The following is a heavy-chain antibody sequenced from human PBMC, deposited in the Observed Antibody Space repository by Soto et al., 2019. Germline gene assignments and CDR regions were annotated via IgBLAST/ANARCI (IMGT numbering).Heavy chain of an antibody. CDR3: ARESITGTFLSFDY. V-gene: IGHV3-21*01. D-gene: IGHD1-20*01. CDR1: GFTFSSYS. J-gene: IGHJ4*02. Sequence: GSLRLSCAASGFTFSSYSMNWVRQAPGKGLEWVSSISSSSSYIYYADSVKGRFTISRDNAKNSLYLQMNSLRAEDTAVYYCARESITGTFLSFDYWGQGTLVTVSS. CDR2: ISSSSSYI.